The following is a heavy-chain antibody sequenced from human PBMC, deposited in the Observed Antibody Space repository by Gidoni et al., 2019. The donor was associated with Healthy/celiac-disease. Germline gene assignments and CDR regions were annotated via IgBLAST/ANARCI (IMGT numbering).Heavy chain of an antibody. CDR1: GGPLSSSSYY. D-gene: IGHD3-22*01. CDR2: IYYSGST. V-gene: IGHV4-39*07. CDR3: ARDSVVVITTSDAFDI. J-gene: IGHJ3*02. Sequence: QLQLQESGPGLVKPSEPLSLTCTVSGGPLSSSSYYWGWIRPPPVKGLEWIGSIYYSGSTYYNPSLKSRVTISVDTSKNQFSLKLSSVTAADTAVYYCARDSVVVITTSDAFDIWGQGTMVTVSS.